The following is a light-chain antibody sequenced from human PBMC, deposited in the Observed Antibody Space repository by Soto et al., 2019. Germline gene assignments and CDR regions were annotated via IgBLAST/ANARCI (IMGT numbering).Light chain of an antibody. CDR2: DAS. J-gene: IGKJ4*01. CDR1: QSVSSY. Sequence: EIVLTQSPATLSLSPGERATLSCRASQSVSSYLAWYQQKPGQAPRLLIYDASNRATGIPARFSGSGSGTVSTLTSSSLDPEVFAVYYCQQRSNWTFGEGTKVEIK. V-gene: IGKV3-11*01. CDR3: QQRSNWT.